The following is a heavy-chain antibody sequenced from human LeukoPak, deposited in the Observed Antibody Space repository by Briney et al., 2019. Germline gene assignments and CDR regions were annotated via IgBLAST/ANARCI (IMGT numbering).Heavy chain of an antibody. V-gene: IGHV3-23*01. CDR1: GFIFSSCA. CDR3: SRYCRDSNWFNIYYWMDV. D-gene: IGHD2-15*01. J-gene: IGHJ6*02. CDR2: IICGGGIK. Sequence: GRSLRLSCAASGFIFSSCAMSWVRQTPGKGLEWVAAIICGGGIKYHGDSVKGRFTISRDNSKNTLYLEMNSLRVEDTALYYYSRYCRDSNWFNIYYWMDVWGQGTTVTVSS.